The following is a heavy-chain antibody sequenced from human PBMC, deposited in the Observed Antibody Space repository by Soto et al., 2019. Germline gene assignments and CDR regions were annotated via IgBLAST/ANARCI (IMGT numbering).Heavy chain of an antibody. CDR1: GASIITDNYF. J-gene: IGHJ4*02. V-gene: IGHV4-39*01. Sequence: SETLSLTCTVSGASIITDNYFWVWIRQSPRRGLELIGSISYSGRTYDNPSLQSRVTISIDASKNQFSLKLTSVTTADTAGYYCERRRASDYGGNHHPYYCERWGQGSLVTGSS. D-gene: IGHD4-17*01. CDR3: ERRRASDYGGNHHPYYCER. CDR2: ISYSGRT.